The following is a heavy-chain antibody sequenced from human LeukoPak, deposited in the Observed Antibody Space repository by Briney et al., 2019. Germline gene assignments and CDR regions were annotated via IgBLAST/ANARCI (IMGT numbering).Heavy chain of an antibody. CDR1: GGSISSYY. CDR3: ARATRGYSYGPFDY. V-gene: IGHV4-59*01. D-gene: IGHD5-18*01. CDR2: IYYSGST. J-gene: IGHJ4*02. Sequence: SETLSLTCTVSGGSISSYYRSWIRQPPGKGLEWIGYIYYSGSTNYNPSLKSRVTISVDTSKNQVSLKLSSVTAADTAVYYCARATRGYSYGPFDYWGQGTLVTVSS.